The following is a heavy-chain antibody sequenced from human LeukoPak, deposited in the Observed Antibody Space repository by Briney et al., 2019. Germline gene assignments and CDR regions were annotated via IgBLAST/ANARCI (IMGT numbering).Heavy chain of an antibody. D-gene: IGHD5-12*01. V-gene: IGHV3-48*01. Sequence: GGSLRLSCAASGFNFGIYSLNWVRQAPGRGLEWLSYISAGSTIYYADSVKGRFTISRDNANNLLYLQMNSLRAEDTAVYYCARDLFGTYDSDYWGQGILVTVSS. CDR3: ARDLFGTYDSDY. J-gene: IGHJ4*02. CDR1: GFNFGIYS. CDR2: ISAGSTI.